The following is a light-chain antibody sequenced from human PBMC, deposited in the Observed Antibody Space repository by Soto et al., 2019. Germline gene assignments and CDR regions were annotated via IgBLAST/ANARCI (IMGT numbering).Light chain of an antibody. Sequence: QSALTQPRSVSGSPGQSVTISCTRTSSDVGSYNYISWYQQHPGKAPKIIMYDSDVRQRPSGVPDRFSGSKSGNTASLTISGLQAEDEADYYCCSYADTYVVFGGGTKLTVL. CDR1: SSDVGSYNY. CDR3: CSYADTYVV. V-gene: IGLV2-11*01. J-gene: IGLJ2*01. CDR2: DVR.